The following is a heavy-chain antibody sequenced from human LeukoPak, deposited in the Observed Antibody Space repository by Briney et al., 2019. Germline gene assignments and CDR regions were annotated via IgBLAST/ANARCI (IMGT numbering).Heavy chain of an antibody. CDR2: MNPNGGNT. J-gene: IGHJ4*02. CDR3: ARGGSIYDSSGYYYGIGFDY. CDR1: GYTFTSYD. V-gene: IGHV1-8*01. Sequence: ASVKVSCKASGYTFTSYDINWVRQATGQGLEWMGWMNPNGGNTGYAQKFQGRVTMTRNTSISTAYMELSSLRSEDTAVYYCARGGSIYDSSGYYYGIGFDYWGQGTLVTVSS. D-gene: IGHD3-22*01.